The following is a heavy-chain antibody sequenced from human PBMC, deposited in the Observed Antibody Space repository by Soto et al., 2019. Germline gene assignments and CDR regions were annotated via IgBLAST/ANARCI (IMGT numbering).Heavy chain of an antibody. D-gene: IGHD3-3*01. CDR1: GFTFSSYG. J-gene: IGHJ4*02. Sequence: QVQLVESGGGVVQPGRSLRLSCAASGFTFSSYGMHWVRQAPGKGLEWVAVISYDGSNKFYADSVKGRFTISRDNSKNTLYLQMNSRRAEDTAVYYCAKVIDFPYYFDYWGQGTLVTVSS. CDR3: AKVIDFPYYFDY. CDR2: ISYDGSNK. V-gene: IGHV3-30*18.